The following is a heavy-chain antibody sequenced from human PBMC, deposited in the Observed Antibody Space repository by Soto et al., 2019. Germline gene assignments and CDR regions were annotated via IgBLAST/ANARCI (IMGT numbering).Heavy chain of an antibody. CDR1: GGSISGYY. V-gene: IGHV4-59*08. CDR3: ARLEGLATISYYFDY. Sequence: SETLSLTCTVSGGSISGYYCAWIRQPPGKGLEWIGYMHYSGSVNYNPSLKSRVTISIDTSENQFSLRLSSVTAADSAVYFCARLEGLATISYYFDYWGQGTLVTVSS. D-gene: IGHD3-9*01. J-gene: IGHJ4*02. CDR2: MHYSGSV.